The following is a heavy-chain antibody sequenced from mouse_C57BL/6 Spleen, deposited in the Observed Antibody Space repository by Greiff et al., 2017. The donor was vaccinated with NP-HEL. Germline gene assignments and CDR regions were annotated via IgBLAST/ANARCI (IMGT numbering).Heavy chain of an antibody. V-gene: IGHV1-69*01. CDR3: ARRGGNYYYCDY. CDR2: IDPSDSYT. Sequence: QVQLQQPGAELVMPGASVKLSCKASGYTFTSYWMHWVKQRPGQGLEWIGEIDPSDSYTNYIQKFKGKSTLTVDKSSSTAYMQLSSLTSEDSAVYYCARRGGNYYYCDYWGQGTTLTVSS. J-gene: IGHJ2*01. D-gene: IGHD2-1*01. CDR1: GYTFTSYW.